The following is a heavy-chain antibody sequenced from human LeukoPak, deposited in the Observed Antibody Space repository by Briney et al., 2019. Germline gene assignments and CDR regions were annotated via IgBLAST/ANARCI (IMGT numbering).Heavy chain of an antibody. CDR1: GGSFSGYY. CDR3: ARGGYVEVRGVIIHLYYYGMDV. D-gene: IGHD3-10*01. CDR2: INHSGST. J-gene: IGHJ6*02. Sequence: PSETLSLTCAVYGGSFSGYYWSWIRQPPGKGLEWIGEINHSGSTNYNPSLKSRVTISVDTSKNQSSLKLSSVTAADTAVYYCARGGYVEVRGVIIHLYYYGMDVWGQGTTVTVSS. V-gene: IGHV4-34*01.